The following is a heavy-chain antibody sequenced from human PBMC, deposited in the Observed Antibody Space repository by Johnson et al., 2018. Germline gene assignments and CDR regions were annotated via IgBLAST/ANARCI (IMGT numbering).Heavy chain of an antibody. V-gene: IGHV3-7*01. J-gene: IGHJ6*04. Sequence: EVQLVESGGGLVQPGGSLRLSCAASGFTFSSYWMSWVRQATGKGLEWVANIKQDGSEKYYVDSVKGRFTISRDNAKNSLSLQMNSLRAEDTAVYYCARASYNWNDGIRMDGWGKGTTVTVSS. D-gene: IGHD1-1*01. CDR3: ARASYNWNDGIRMDG. CDR1: GFTFSSYW. CDR2: IKQDGSEK.